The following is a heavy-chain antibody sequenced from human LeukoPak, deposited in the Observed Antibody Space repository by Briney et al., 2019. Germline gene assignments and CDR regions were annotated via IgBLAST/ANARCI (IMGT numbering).Heavy chain of an antibody. J-gene: IGHJ3*02. CDR3: ARIGVPGSYLTGAFDI. D-gene: IGHD1-26*01. CDR2: IIPIFGTA. Sequence: GASVKVSCKASGGTFSSYAISWVRQAPGQGLEWMGGIIPIFGTANYAQKFQGRVTITADESTSTAYMELSSLRSEDTAVYYCARIGVPGSYLTGAFDIWSQGTMVTVSS. V-gene: IGHV1-69*13. CDR1: GGTFSSYA.